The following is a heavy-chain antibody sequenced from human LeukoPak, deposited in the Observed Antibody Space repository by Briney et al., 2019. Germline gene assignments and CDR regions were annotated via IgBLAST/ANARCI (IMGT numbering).Heavy chain of an antibody. CDR3: ARTVYYDSSGVFDI. D-gene: IGHD3-22*01. CDR2: IYYSGST. CDR1: GGSISSGGYY. J-gene: IGHJ3*02. V-gene: IGHV4-31*03. Sequence: SETLSLTCTVSGGSISSGGYYWSWIRQHPGKGLEWIGYIYYSGSTYYNPSLKSRVTISVDTSKNQFSLKLSSVTAADTAVYYCARTVYYDSSGVFDIWGQGTMVTVSS.